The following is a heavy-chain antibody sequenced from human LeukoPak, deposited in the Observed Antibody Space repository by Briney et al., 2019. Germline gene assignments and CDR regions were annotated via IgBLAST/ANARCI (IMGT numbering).Heavy chain of an antibody. J-gene: IGHJ4*02. CDR2: INTNTGNP. CDR3: AREGGYGDYS. V-gene: IGHV7-4-1*02. CDR1: GYTFTTYA. Sequence: ASVKVSCKASGYTFTTYAINWVRQAPGQGLEWMGWINTNTGNPTYAQGFTGRFVFSLDTSVSTAYLQISSLQSEGTAVYYCAREGGYGDYSWGPGTLVTVSS. D-gene: IGHD4-17*01.